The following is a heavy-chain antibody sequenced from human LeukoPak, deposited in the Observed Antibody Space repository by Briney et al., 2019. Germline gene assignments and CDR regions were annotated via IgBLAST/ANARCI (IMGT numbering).Heavy chain of an antibody. CDR1: GGSFSGYY. CDR3: ATTATLNHWGGRAFDI. D-gene: IGHD7-27*01. CDR2: INHSGST. J-gene: IGHJ3*02. Sequence: SETLSLTCAVYGGSFSGYYWSWIRQPPGKGLKWIGEINHSGSTNYNPSLKSRVTISVDTSKNQFSLKLSFVTAADTAVYYCATTATLNHWGGRAFDIWGQGTMVTVSS. V-gene: IGHV4-34*01.